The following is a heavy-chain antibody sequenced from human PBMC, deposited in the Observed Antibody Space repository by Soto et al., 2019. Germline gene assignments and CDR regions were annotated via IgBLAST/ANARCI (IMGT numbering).Heavy chain of an antibody. CDR1: GFSLSTRGVG. Sequence: QITLKESGPTLVKPTQTLTLTCTFSGFSLSTRGVGVGWIRQPPGKALEWLAAIYWDDDKRYSPSLKSRLTITKDTSKNQVVLTMTNMDPVDTATYYCAHDSSDWYGMDVWGQGTTVTVSS. J-gene: IGHJ6*02. CDR3: AHDSSDWYGMDV. CDR2: IYWDDDK. V-gene: IGHV2-5*02. D-gene: IGHD6-19*01.